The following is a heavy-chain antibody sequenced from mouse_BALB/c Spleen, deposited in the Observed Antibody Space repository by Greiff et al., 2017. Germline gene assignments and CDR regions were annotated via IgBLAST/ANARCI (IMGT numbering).Heavy chain of an antibody. D-gene: IGHD2-3*01. J-gene: IGHJ2*01. Sequence: EVKLVESGPGLVKPSQSLSLTCTVTGYSITSDYAWNWIRQFPGNKLEWMGYISYSGSTSYNPSLKSRISITRDTSKNQFFLQLNSVTTEDTATYYCARSDGYYYFDYWGQGTTLTVSS. CDR1: GYSITSDYA. V-gene: IGHV3-2*02. CDR3: ARSDGYYYFDY. CDR2: ISYSGST.